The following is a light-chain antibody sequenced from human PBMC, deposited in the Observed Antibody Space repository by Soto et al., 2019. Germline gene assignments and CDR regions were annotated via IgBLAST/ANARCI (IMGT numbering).Light chain of an antibody. V-gene: IGKV3-20*01. CDR2: AAS. Sequence: EIEITQSPGTLSLSPGQRATLSCKVSQSVSSNSLAWYQQKPGQAPRLLIFAASSRATGIPDRFSGSASGTDFTLTIDRLEPEDFAVYYCQHYGDSRTFGRGTKVDIK. J-gene: IGKJ1*01. CDR3: QHYGDSRT. CDR1: QSVSSNS.